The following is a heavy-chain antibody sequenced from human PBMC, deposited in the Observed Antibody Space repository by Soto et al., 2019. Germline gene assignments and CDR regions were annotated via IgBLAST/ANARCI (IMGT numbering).Heavy chain of an antibody. Sequence: SETLSLTCTVSGGSIDSGDYYWSWIRQPPGKGLEWIGYVYYSGTTNYNPFLKSRVTLSLDKSKNQFSLKMNSVTAADTAVYYFFKGYSAHRDLLSSSTRRSPDP. V-gene: IGHV4-61*08. D-gene: IGHD5-18*01. CDR3: FKGYSAHRDLLSSSTRRSPDP. J-gene: IGHJ5*02. CDR2: VYYSGTT. CDR1: GGSIDSGDYY.